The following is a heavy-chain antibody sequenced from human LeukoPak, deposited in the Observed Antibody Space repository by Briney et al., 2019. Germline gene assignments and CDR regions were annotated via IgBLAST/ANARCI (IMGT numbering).Heavy chain of an antibody. D-gene: IGHD6-13*01. CDR1: GFTFSSYG. CDR2: ISDSGGST. Sequence: GGSLRLSCAASGFTFSSYGMSWVRQAPGKGLEWVSSISDSGGSTYYADSVKGRFTISRDNSKNTLYLQMNSLRAEDTAVYYCAKPLTRIAAAGGFDYWGQGTLVTVSS. CDR3: AKPLTRIAAAGGFDY. V-gene: IGHV3-23*01. J-gene: IGHJ4*02.